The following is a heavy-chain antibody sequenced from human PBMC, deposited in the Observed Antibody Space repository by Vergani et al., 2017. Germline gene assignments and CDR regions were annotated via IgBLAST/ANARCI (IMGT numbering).Heavy chain of an antibody. CDR3: AREPDEYSSSPTFDI. Sequence: QVQLQESGPGLVKPSETLSLTCTVSGGSISSYYWSWIRQPPGKGLEWIGYIYTSGSTNYNPSLKSRVTMSVDTSKNQFSLKLSSVTAADTAVYYCAREPDEYSSSPTFDIWGQGTMVTVSS. CDR2: IYTSGST. CDR1: GGSISSYY. D-gene: IGHD6-6*01. V-gene: IGHV4-4*08. J-gene: IGHJ3*02.